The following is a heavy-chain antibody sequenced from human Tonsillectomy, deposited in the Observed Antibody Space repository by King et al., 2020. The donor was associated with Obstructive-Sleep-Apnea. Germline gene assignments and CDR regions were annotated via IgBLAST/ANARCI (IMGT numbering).Heavy chain of an antibody. Sequence: VQLVESGGGLVQPGGSLRLSCAASGFTFSNYAMGWVRQAPEKGLEWVSSVSGGGTSTYYADSVKGRFTISRDNSKNILYLQMNSLRADDTAAYYCAKGETSAWYRHFDLWGCGTLVTVSS. CDR1: GFTFSNYA. J-gene: IGHJ2*01. CDR3: AKGETSAWYRHFDL. CDR2: VSGGGTST. V-gene: IGHV3-23*04. D-gene: IGHD2-2*01.